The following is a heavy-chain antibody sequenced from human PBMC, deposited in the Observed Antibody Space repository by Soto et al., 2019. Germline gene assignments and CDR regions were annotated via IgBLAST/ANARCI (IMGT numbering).Heavy chain of an antibody. J-gene: IGHJ5*02. CDR2: IKTTSDGGTI. CDR3: IRDPYGST. V-gene: IGHV3-15*01. D-gene: IGHD3-10*01. Sequence: EVQLVESGGGLVKPGESLRLSCAASGFTFSTAWMTWVRQAPGRGLEWVARIKTTSDGGTIHYAAPVKGRFTISRDDSQDTLFLQLNSLQIEDTALYYCIRDPYGSTWGQGTLVTVSS. CDR1: GFTFSTAW.